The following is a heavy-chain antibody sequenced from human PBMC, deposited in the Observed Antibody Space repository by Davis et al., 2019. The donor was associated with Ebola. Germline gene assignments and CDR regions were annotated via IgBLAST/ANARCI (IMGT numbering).Heavy chain of an antibody. D-gene: IGHD6-6*01. Sequence: GESLKISCVVSGFSFENSWMTWVRQAPGKGLEWVANMKGDGTLKNYVDSVKGRFTISRDNAKNSLFLQMNSLRAEDTAVYYCARDPAFSSFDYWGQGALVTVSS. CDR3: ARDPAFSSFDY. J-gene: IGHJ4*02. CDR1: GFSFENSW. CDR2: MKGDGTLK. V-gene: IGHV3-7*03.